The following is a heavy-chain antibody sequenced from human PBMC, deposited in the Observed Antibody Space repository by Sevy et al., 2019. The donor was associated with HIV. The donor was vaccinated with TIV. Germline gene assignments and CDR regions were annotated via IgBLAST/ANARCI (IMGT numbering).Heavy chain of an antibody. CDR2: INPSGGST. J-gene: IGHJ4*02. D-gene: IGHD5-12*01. CDR3: AIPGFSGYDGVDQ. CDR1: GYTFTSYS. Sequence: ASVKVSCKASGYTFTSYSIHWVRQAPGQGLEWMGIINPSGGSTTYAQMFQGRVTLTRDKSTSTVDLELSSLRSDDTAVYYCAIPGFSGYDGVDQWGQGTLVTVSS. V-gene: IGHV1-46*01.